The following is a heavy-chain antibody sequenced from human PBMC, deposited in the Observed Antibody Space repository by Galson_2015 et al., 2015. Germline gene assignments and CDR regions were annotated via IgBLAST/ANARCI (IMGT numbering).Heavy chain of an antibody. CDR2: INAANGDT. D-gene: IGHD3-22*01. V-gene: IGHV1-3*01. Sequence: SVKVSCKASGYTFTSYALHWVRQVPGQRLEWIGMINAANGDTKYSQNFQDRATITKDASAGTVFMELNTLTSEDTALYYCARALYYSDSSGYSGTAEYFQYWGQGTLVTVSS. J-gene: IGHJ1*01. CDR1: GYTFTSYA. CDR3: ARALYYSDSSGYSGTAEYFQY.